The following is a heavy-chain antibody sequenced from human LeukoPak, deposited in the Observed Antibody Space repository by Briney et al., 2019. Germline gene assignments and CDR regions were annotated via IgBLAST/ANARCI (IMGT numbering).Heavy chain of an antibody. CDR2: ISGYNGDT. J-gene: IGHJ6*03. CDR1: GSTLTNYG. CDR3: ARDGSSNWHANFDSYYMDV. Sequence: GASVKVSCKTSGSTLTNYGFSWVRQAPGQGLEWMGSISGYNGDTHYTPNLQGRVTMTTDTYTSTAYMELRSLRSDDTAVYYCARDGSSNWHANFDSYYMDVWGKGTTVTVSS. D-gene: IGHD6-13*01. V-gene: IGHV1-18*01.